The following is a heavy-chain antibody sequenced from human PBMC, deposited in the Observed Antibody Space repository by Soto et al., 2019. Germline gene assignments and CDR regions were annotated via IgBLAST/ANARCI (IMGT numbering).Heavy chain of an antibody. V-gene: IGHV1-18*01. CDR1: GYTFTSYG. Sequence: QVQLVQSGAEVKKPGASVKVSCKASGYTFTSYGISWVRQAPGQGLEWMGWISAYNGNTNYAQKLQGRVTMTTDTSTGTVNMELRRLRSDDTAVYYCARDNCGGDCYSYFDYWGQGTLVTVSS. CDR3: ARDNCGGDCYSYFDY. CDR2: ISAYNGNT. J-gene: IGHJ4*02. D-gene: IGHD2-21*02.